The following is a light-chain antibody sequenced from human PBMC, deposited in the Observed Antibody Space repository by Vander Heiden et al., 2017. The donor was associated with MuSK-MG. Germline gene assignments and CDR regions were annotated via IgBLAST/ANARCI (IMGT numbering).Light chain of an antibody. CDR2: AAS. CDR1: QSISSY. CDR3: QQSYRTPIT. Sequence: DIQMTQSPSPLSASVGDRVTITCRASQSISSYLNWYQQKPGKAPKLLIYAASSLQSGVPSRFSGSGSGTDFTLTISSLQPEDFATYYCQQSYRTPITFGQGTRLEIK. V-gene: IGKV1-39*01. J-gene: IGKJ5*01.